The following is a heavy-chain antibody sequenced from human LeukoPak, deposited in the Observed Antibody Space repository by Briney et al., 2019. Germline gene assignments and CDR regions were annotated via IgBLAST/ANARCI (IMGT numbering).Heavy chain of an antibody. V-gene: IGHV1-24*01. CDR3: ATPYSRSYALMH. CDR1: GYTLPELS. D-gene: IGHD1-26*01. Sequence: ASVKVSCQVSGYTLPELSMHWVRQAPGKGLEWMGGFDPEDGETIYAQKFQGRVTMTEDTSTDTAYMELSSLRSEDTAVYYCATPYSRSYALMHWGQGTLVTVSS. J-gene: IGHJ4*02. CDR2: FDPEDGET.